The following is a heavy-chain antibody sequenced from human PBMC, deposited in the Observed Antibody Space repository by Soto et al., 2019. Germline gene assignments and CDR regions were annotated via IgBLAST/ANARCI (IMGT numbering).Heavy chain of an antibody. CDR1: GFTFSSYS. D-gene: IGHD3-22*01. V-gene: IGHV3-21*01. Sequence: GGAVRLSCAASGFTFSSYSMNWVRQAPGKGLEWVSSISSSSSYIYYADSVKGRFTISRDNAKNSLYLQMNGLRAEDTAVYYCARHYYDSSGSNPSSDYPGPAPLVTLSS. J-gene: IGHJ4*02. CDR2: ISSSSSYI. CDR3: ARHYYDSSGSNPSSDY.